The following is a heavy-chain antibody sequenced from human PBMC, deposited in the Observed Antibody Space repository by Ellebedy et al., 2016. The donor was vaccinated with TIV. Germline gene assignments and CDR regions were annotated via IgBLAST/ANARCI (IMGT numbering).Heavy chain of an antibody. CDR2: TCYKSKWYN. CDR3: ARGAATASKWGAFDI. D-gene: IGHD6-13*01. Sequence: MPSETLSLTCAISGDSVSSNSATWNWIRKSPSRGLEWLGRTCYKSKWYNDYAISVKSRITINPDTSRNQFYLQLNSVTPEDTAWYYCARGAATASKWGAFDIWGLGTMVTVSS. V-gene: IGHV6-1*01. J-gene: IGHJ3*02. CDR1: GDSVSSNSAT.